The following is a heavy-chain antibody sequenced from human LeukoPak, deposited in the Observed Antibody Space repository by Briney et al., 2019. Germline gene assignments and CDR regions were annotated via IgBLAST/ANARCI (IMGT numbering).Heavy chain of an antibody. D-gene: IGHD3-10*01. CDR2: ITCSADGT. CDR1: GFSFSSYT. CDR3: ARDSSMLRGPLVIYYFVC. Sequence: GGSLRLSCAATGFSFSSYTMSWGRQAPGGKGREWVSTITCSADGTYYEDSVKGRFTISRDNSKNTLYLQMNSLRAEDTAVYYCARDSSMLRGPLVIYYFVCWGQGTLVTVSS. J-gene: IGHJ4*02. V-gene: IGHV3-23*01.